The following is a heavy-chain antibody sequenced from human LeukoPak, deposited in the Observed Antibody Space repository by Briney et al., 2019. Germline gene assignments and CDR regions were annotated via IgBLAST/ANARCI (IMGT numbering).Heavy chain of an antibody. CDR3: ARRDNYDY. CDR2: IWYDGSNK. J-gene: IGHJ4*02. CDR1: GFTFSSYG. D-gene: IGHD1-1*01. V-gene: IGHV3-33*01. Sequence: PGGSLRLSCAASGFTFSSYGMHWVRQAPGKGLEWVAVIWYDGSNKYYADSVKGRFTISRDNSKNTMYLQMNSLRTDDTAVYYCARRDNYDYWGQGTLVTVSS.